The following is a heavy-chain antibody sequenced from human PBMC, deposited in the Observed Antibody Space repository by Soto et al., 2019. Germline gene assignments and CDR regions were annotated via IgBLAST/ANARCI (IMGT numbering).Heavy chain of an antibody. V-gene: IGHV3-11*01. CDR1: GFTFTDYY. CDR3: ARSGTPLIEILDF. Sequence: QVHLVESGGGLVKPGGSLRLSCAASGFTFTDYYMNWIRQAPGQGLEWLSFIDPRGETRYIADSVRGRFTFSRDNARRSLYLQMNSLRADDTAVYYCARSGTPLIEILDFWGHGTLVTVSS. D-gene: IGHD1-7*01. CDR2: IDPRGETR. J-gene: IGHJ4*01.